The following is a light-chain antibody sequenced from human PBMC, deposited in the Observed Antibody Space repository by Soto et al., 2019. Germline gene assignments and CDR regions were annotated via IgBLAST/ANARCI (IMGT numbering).Light chain of an antibody. Sequence: DIQMTQSPSTLSASVGDRVTITCRASQSISSWLAWYQQKPGKAPKLLIYDASSLESGVPSRFSGSGSGTEFTLFISSLQPDDFASYYCHQYDTFGQGTKREIK. CDR2: DAS. CDR3: HQYDT. V-gene: IGKV1-5*01. CDR1: QSISSW. J-gene: IGKJ2*01.